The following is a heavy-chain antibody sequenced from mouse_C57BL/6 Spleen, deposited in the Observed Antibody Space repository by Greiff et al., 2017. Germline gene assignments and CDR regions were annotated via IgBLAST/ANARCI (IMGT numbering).Heavy chain of an antibody. V-gene: IGHV1-55*01. D-gene: IGHD1-1*01. CDR1: GYTFTSYW. CDR3: ARWGTTVADWYFDV. CDR2: IYPGSGSI. J-gene: IGHJ1*03. Sequence: QVQLQQPGAELVKPGASVTMSCKASGYTFTSYWLTWVKQRPGQGLEWIGDIYPGSGSINYNEQFKSKATLTVDTSSSTAYMQLSSLTSEDSAVYYCARWGTTVADWYFDVWGTGTTVTVSS.